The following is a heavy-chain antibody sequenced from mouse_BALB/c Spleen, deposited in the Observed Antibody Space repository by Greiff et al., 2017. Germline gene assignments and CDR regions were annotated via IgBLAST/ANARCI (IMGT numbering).Heavy chain of an antibody. Sequence: EVKLMESGPELVKPGASVKMSCKASGYTFTSYVMHWVKQKPGQGLEWIGYINPYNDGTKYNEKFKGKATLTSDKSSSTAYMELSSLTSEDSAVYYCARAEYGTGYFDVWGAGTTVTVSS. V-gene: IGHV1-14*01. CDR1: GYTFTSYV. CDR3: ARAEYGTGYFDV. D-gene: IGHD2-10*02. J-gene: IGHJ1*01. CDR2: INPYNDGT.